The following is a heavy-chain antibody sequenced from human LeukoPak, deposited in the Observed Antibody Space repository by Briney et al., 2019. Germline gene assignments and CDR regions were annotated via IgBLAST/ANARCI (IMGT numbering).Heavy chain of an antibody. J-gene: IGHJ4*02. V-gene: IGHV4-34*01. CDR3: ARLLRAGRIDY. CDR2: INHSGST. CDR1: GGSFSGYY. D-gene: IGHD2-2*01. Sequence: SETLSLTCAVYGGSFSGYYWSWIRQPPGKGLEWIGEINHSGSTNYNPSLKSRVTISVDTSKNQFSLKLSSVTAADTAVYYCARLLRAGRIDYWGQGTLVTVSS.